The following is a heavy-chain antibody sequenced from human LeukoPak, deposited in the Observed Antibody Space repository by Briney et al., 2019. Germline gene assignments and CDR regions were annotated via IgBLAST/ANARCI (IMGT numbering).Heavy chain of an antibody. CDR2: IYTSGST. D-gene: IGHD3-16*02. CDR3: ARGDYVWGSYRFHLFDY. J-gene: IGHJ4*02. CDR1: GGSISSYY. V-gene: IGHV4-4*07. Sequence: PSETLSLTCTVSGGSISSYYWSWIRQPAGKGLEWIGRIYTSGSTNYNPSLKSRVTMSVDTSKNQFSLKLSSVTAADTAVYYCARGDYVWGSYRFHLFDYWGQGTLVTVSS.